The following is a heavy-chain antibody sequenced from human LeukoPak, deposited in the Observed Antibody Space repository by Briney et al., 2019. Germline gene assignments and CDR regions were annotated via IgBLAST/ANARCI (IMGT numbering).Heavy chain of an antibody. D-gene: IGHD6-13*01. V-gene: IGHV3-23*01. CDR3: ARDRGIAAAGNLDY. CDR1: GFTFGIYG. Sequence: GGSLRLSCAASGFTFGIYGMTWVRQAPGKGLEWVSAIGAGGVNTYYADSVKGRFTISRDNSKNTLYLQMSSLRSEDTAVYYCARDRGIAAAGNLDYWGQGTLVTVSS. J-gene: IGHJ4*02. CDR2: IGAGGVNT.